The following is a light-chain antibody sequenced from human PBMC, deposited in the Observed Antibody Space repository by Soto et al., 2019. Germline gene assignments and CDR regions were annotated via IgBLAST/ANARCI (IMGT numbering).Light chain of an antibody. J-gene: IGLJ2*01. CDR3: QSYDSSLRVVV. Sequence: QSVLTQPPSVSGAPGQRVTISCTGSSSNIGAGYDVHWYQQLPGTTPKLLIHGNSNRPSGVPDRFSGSKSGTSASLAITGLQAEDEADYYCQSYDSSLRVVVFGGGTKLTVL. CDR2: GNS. V-gene: IGLV1-40*01. CDR1: SSNIGAGYD.